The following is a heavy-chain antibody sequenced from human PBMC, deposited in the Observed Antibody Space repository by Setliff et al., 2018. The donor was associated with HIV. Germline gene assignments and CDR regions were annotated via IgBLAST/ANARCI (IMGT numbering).Heavy chain of an antibody. CDR3: ARDFRYDTSGSLTGYGLDV. CDR2: TYYGGSTDYN. V-gene: IGHV4-59*01. Sequence: SETLSLTCTVSGGSISSYHWNWIRQPPGKGLEWIGDTYYGGSTDYNKYNPSLKGRVTISVDIYRKQLSLNLRSVTAADTAVYYCARDFRYDTSGSLTGYGLDVWGQGTTVTVSS. CDR1: GGSISSYH. J-gene: IGHJ6*02. D-gene: IGHD3-22*01.